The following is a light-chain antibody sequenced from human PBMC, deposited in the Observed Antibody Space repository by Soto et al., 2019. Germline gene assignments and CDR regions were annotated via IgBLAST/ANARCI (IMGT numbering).Light chain of an antibody. CDR2: AAS. CDR1: QDINNH. V-gene: IGKV1-27*01. J-gene: IGKJ1*01. Sequence: DIQMTQSPSSLSASVGDRVIITCQASQDINNHLAWYQQKPGKVPNPLIWAASTLQSGVPPRFSGSGSGTYFTLTISSLQPEDVATYYCQRYNSAPKTFGQGTKVEVK. CDR3: QRYNSAPKT.